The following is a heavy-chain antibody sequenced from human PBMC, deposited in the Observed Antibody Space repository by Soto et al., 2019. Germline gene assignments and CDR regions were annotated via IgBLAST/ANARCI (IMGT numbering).Heavy chain of an antibody. V-gene: IGHV3-30*18. D-gene: IGHD6-13*01. J-gene: IGHJ6*01. Sequence: QAPGKGLEWVAVISYDGSNKYYADSVKGRFTISRDNSKNTLYLQMNSLRAEDTALYYFAKYGFSYRSSWYSYY. CDR2: ISYDGSNK. CDR3: AKYGFSYRSSWYSYY.